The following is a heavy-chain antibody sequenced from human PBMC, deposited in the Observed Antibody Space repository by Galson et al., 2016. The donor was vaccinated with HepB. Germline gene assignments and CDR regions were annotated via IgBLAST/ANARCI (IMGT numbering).Heavy chain of an antibody. CDR2: IKSKIDGGTT. V-gene: IGHV3-15*01. D-gene: IGHD2-2*01. J-gene: IGHJ4*02. Sequence: SLRLSCAASGLTFNNAWMTWVRQAPGKGLEWVGRIKSKIDGGTTEYAEPVKGRFTISTDDSENTVYLPMDSLITEDTAVYYCTTMLSYCSSTSCWGQGTLVTVSS. CDR1: GLTFNNAW. CDR3: TTMLSYCSSTSC.